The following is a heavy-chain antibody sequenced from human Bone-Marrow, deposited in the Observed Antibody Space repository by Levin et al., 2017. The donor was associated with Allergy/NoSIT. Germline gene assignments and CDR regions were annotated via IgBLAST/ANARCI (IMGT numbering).Heavy chain of an antibody. CDR3: ARDHSIIAASDTHYFYGMDV. CDR2: IYYTGNT. D-gene: IGHD6-13*01. Sequence: ASETLSLTCTVSGGSISGYYWSWIRQPPGKGLEWIGYIYYTGNTIYNPSLQSRVTISLDTSKNQLSLKLTAVTAADTAVYYCARDHSIIAASDTHYFYGMDVWGQGTTVTVSS. V-gene: IGHV4-59*01. J-gene: IGHJ6*02. CDR1: GGSISGYY.